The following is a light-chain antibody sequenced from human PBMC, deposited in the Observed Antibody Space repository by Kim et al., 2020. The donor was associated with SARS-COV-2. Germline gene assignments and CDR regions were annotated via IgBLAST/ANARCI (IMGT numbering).Light chain of an antibody. J-gene: IGLJ3*02. CDR2: GND. Sequence: GQCVTISCSGRTSDVGKTYFYWCQQHPGADPTLLIYGNDRKPSGVPARFSCSKSGSSASLAISGLRSEDEANDYCAAWDDALNTRVFGGGTQLTVL. V-gene: IGLV1-47*01. CDR3: AAWDDALNTRV. CDR1: TSDVGKTY.